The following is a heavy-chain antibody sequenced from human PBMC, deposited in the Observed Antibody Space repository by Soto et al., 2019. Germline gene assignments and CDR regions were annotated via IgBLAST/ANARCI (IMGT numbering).Heavy chain of an antibody. CDR2: IYYSGST. CDR1: GGSISSGGYY. CDR3: ARSTNGRWYYYGMDV. Sequence: QVQLQESGPGLVKPSQTLSLTCTVSGGSISSGGYYWSWIRQHPGKGLEWIGYIYYSGSTYYKPSLKSRVTISVDTSKNQFSLKLSSVTAADTAVYYCARSTNGRWYYYGMDVWGQGTTVTVSS. D-gene: IGHD1-1*01. J-gene: IGHJ6*02. V-gene: IGHV4-31*03.